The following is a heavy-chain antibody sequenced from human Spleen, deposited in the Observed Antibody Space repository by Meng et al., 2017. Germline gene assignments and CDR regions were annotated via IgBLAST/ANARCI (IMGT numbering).Heavy chain of an antibody. CDR1: GFSLTTFSTYA. CDR3: ARDHDPGYFDY. CDR2: ISPDGKLD. D-gene: IGHD1-1*01. Sequence: QVQLVESGGGVVQPGRSLRLSCAAAGFSLTTFSTYALHWVRQAPGEGLECVAVISPDGKLDNYADSVNGRFTISRDNSRTTFSLLMNSLRSEDTAVYYCARDHDPGYFDYWGQGTLVTVSS. J-gene: IGHJ4*02. V-gene: IGHV3-30*04.